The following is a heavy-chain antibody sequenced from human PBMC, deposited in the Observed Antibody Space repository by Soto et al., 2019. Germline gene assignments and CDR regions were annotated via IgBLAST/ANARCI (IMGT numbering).Heavy chain of an antibody. J-gene: IGHJ6*03. CDR3: ARDRGVAPPVAGNTHYYYYMDV. D-gene: IGHD6-19*01. CDR1: GYSFTNYG. CDR2: ISAYNGNT. Sequence: QDQLVQSGAEVKKPGASVTVSCKASGYSFTNYGVTWVRQAPGQGLEWMGWISAYNGNTHYAQNLQGRATMTTDASTSTAYMELRSLRSEDTAVYYCARDRGVAPPVAGNTHYYYYMDVWGKGTTVTVSS. V-gene: IGHV1-18*01.